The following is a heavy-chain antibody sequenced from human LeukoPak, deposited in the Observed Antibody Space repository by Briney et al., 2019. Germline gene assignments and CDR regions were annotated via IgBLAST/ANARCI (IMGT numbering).Heavy chain of an antibody. CDR2: INPNSGGT. Sequence: ASVKVSCKASGYTFTGYYMHWVRQAPGQGLEWMGWINPNSGGTNYAQKFQGWVTMTRDTSISTAYIELSRLRSDDTAVYYCARGGVVVTALHPFDYWGQGTLVTVSS. CDR1: GYTFTGYY. D-gene: IGHD2-21*02. J-gene: IGHJ4*02. V-gene: IGHV1-2*04. CDR3: ARGGVVVTALHPFDY.